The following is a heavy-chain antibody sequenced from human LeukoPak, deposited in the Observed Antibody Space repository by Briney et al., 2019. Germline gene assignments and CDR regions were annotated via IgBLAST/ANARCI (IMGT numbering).Heavy chain of an antibody. J-gene: IGHJ4*02. Sequence: GGSLRLSCVASGFTFSTYTFNWVRQAPGKGLEWLSYISSGGLTIFYADSVKGRFTISRNNTKNAIYLDMTNLRAEDTAVYYCARDFDYGDYIDFWGQGTLVAVSS. D-gene: IGHD4/OR15-4a*01. CDR3: ARDFDYGDYIDF. CDR1: GFTFSTYT. V-gene: IGHV3-48*04. CDR2: ISSGGLTI.